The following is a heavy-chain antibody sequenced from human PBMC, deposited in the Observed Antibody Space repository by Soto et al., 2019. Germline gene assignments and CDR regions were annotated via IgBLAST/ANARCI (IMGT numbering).Heavy chain of an antibody. Sequence: DAQLVESGGGLVQPGKSLRISCVASGFTFDDHTMHWVRQAPGRGLEWVSCISWNSGIIGYADSEKGRFTISRDNAKNSLYLRMDSLRPEDTAVYYCTKDTHSPSGYFEAFDVWGQGTKVTVSS. CDR3: TKDTHSPSGYFEAFDV. CDR1: GFTFDDHT. V-gene: IGHV3-9*01. J-gene: IGHJ3*01. D-gene: IGHD3-22*01. CDR2: ISWNSGII.